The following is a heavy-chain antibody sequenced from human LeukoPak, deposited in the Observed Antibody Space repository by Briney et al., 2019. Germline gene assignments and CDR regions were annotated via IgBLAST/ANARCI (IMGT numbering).Heavy chain of an antibody. Sequence: SETLSLTCTVSGNSITSSTYYWGWTRQPPGKGLGWIGSIYYTGSTYYNPSLKSRVTISVDTSKNQFSLKLRSVTAADTAVYYCARLYYYDAGGYPNPWGQGTLVTVSS. CDR2: IYYTGST. CDR1: GNSITSSTYY. V-gene: IGHV4-39*01. CDR3: ARLYYYDAGGYPNP. J-gene: IGHJ5*02. D-gene: IGHD3-22*01.